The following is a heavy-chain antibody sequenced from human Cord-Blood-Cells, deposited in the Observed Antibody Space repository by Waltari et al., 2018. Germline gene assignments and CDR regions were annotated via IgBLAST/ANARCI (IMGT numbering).Heavy chain of an antibody. CDR3: ARWNWGSGAFDI. CDR1: GGSFSGYY. Sequence: QVQLQQWGAGLLKPSDTLSLACAVYGGSFSGYYCRRFRQPPGKGLEWIGEINHSGSTNYNPSLKSRVTISVDTSKNQFSLKLSSVTAADTAVYYCARWNWGSGAFDIWGQGTMVTVSS. V-gene: IGHV4-34*01. J-gene: IGHJ3*02. D-gene: IGHD7-27*01. CDR2: INHSGST.